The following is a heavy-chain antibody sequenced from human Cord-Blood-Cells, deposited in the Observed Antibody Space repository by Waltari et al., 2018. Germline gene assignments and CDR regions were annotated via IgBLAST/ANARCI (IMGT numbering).Heavy chain of an antibody. J-gene: IGHJ4*02. V-gene: IGHV4-39*01. Sequence: QLQLQESGPGLVKPSETLSLTCTVSGGSISSSSYYWGWIRQPPGKGLEWSGSIYYRGSTYYNPSLKSRVTISVDTSKNQFSLKLSSVTAADTAVYYCAITIIAAAGPYFDYWCQGTLVTVSS. D-gene: IGHD6-13*01. CDR3: AITIIAAAGPYFDY. CDR2: IYYRGST. CDR1: GGSISSSSYY.